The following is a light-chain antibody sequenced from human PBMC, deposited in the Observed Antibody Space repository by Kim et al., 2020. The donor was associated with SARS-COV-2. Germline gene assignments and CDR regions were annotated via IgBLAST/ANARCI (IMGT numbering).Light chain of an antibody. CDR1: QSVSSSY. CDR2: GAS. Sequence: EIVLTQSPGTLSLSPGERATLSCRASQSVSSSYLAWYQQKPGQAPRLLIYGASSRATGIPDRFSGSGSGTDFTVTISRLEPEDFAVYYCQQYDSSPPYTFGQGTKLEV. CDR3: QQYDSSPPYT. J-gene: IGKJ2*01. V-gene: IGKV3-20*01.